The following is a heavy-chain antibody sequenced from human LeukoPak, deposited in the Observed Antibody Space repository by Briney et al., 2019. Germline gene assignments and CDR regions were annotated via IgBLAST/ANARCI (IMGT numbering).Heavy chain of an antibody. J-gene: IGHJ5*02. CDR3: ARNYGDFRPA. V-gene: IGHV4-59*04. Sequence: SETLSLTCTVSGGSISSYYWSWIRQPPGKGLEWIASIYYYGSTYYNPSLKSRVTISVDTPKNQFSLKVRSVTAADTAVYYCARNYGDFRPAWGQGTLVTVFS. D-gene: IGHD3-10*01. CDR1: GGSISSYY. CDR2: IYYYGST.